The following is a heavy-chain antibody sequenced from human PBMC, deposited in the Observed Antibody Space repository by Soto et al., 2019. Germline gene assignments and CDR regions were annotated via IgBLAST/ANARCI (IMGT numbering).Heavy chain of an antibody. J-gene: IGHJ4*02. Sequence: EVQLVESGGGLVQPGGSLRLSCAASGFTFSSYWMHWVRQVPGKGLVWVSHIDSDGNSTTYADSVKGRFTISRDNAKNTVYLQMNSLRAEDTAVYYCVRDVVGVGIDYWGLGTLVTVSS. CDR1: GFTFSSYW. D-gene: IGHD1-26*01. CDR3: VRDVVGVGIDY. V-gene: IGHV3-74*03. CDR2: IDSDGNST.